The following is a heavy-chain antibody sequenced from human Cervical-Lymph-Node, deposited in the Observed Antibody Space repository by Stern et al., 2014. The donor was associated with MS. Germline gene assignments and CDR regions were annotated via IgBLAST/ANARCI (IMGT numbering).Heavy chain of an antibody. CDR2: ISWNSGSI. D-gene: IGHD3-3*01. CDR3: AKDPQANFWSGYYPFDY. Sequence: EVQLVESGGGLVQPGRSLRLSCAASGFTFDDYAMHCVRQAPGKGLEWFSGISWNSGSIGYADSVKGRFPISRDNAKNSLYLQMNSLRAEDTALYYCAKDPQANFWSGYYPFDYWGQGTLVTVSS. J-gene: IGHJ4*02. CDR1: GFTFDDYA. V-gene: IGHV3-9*01.